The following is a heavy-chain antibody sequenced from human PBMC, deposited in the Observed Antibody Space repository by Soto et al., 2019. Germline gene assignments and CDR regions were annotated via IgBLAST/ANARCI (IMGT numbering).Heavy chain of an antibody. CDR2: IKEDGSEK. D-gene: IGHD3-10*01. Sequence: EVQLVESGGGLVQPGGSLRLSCAASAFTFSSYWMSWVRQAPGRGLEWVGNIKEDGSEKYYVDSVNGRFTVSRDNAKNSLYLQMNSLRAEDTAVYYCARATGADKEDYWGQGTLVTVSS. CDR1: AFTFSSYW. J-gene: IGHJ4*02. V-gene: IGHV3-7*04. CDR3: ARATGADKEDY.